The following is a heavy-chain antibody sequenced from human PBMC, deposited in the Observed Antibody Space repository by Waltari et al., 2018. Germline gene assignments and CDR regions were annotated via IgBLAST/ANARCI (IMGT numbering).Heavy chain of an antibody. CDR2: IIPIFGTA. V-gene: IGHV1-69*01. J-gene: IGHJ4*02. CDR3: AREEVQSSGYARIYYFDY. CDR1: GGTFSSYA. Sequence: QVHLVQSGAEVKEPGSSVKVSCKASGGTFSSYAISWVRQAPGQGLEWMGGIIPIFGTANYAQKFQGRVTITADESTSTAYMELSSLRSEDTAVYYCAREEVQSSGYARIYYFDYWGQGTLVTVSS. D-gene: IGHD3-22*01.